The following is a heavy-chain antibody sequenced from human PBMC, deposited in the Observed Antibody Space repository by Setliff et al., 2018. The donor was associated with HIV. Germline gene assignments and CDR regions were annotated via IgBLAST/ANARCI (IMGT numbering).Heavy chain of an antibody. CDR2: INTDGSSR. Sequence: GSLRLSCAASGFTFSSNWMHWVRQAPGKGLVWVSRINTDGSSRSYADSVKGRFTISRDNAKNTLYLQMNSLRAEDTAVYYCTRGYCSTNSCYVSDYWGQGTLVTVSS. D-gene: IGHD2-2*01. V-gene: IGHV3-74*01. J-gene: IGHJ4*02. CDR3: TRGYCSTNSCYVSDY. CDR1: GFTFSSNW.